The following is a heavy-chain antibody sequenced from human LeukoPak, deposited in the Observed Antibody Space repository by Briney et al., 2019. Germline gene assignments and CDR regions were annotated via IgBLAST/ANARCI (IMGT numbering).Heavy chain of an antibody. J-gene: IGHJ4*02. D-gene: IGHD6-13*01. V-gene: IGHV3-74*01. CDR1: GFTFSSYW. Sequence: PGGSLRLSCAASGFTFSSYWMHWVRQAPGKGLVWVSRINSDGCSTTYADSVKGRFTISRDNAKNTLYLQMNSLRAEDTAVYYCARRQAAGTNFDYWGQGTQVTVSS. CDR2: INSDGCST. CDR3: ARRQAAGTNFDY.